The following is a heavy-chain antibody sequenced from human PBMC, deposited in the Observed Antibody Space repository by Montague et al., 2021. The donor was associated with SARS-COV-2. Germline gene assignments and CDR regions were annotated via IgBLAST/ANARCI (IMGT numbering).Heavy chain of an antibody. Sequence: SDTLSLTCSVSGGSITSICWNWIRHSPGKGLEWIGYVYYTGGTNYNPSLKRRATTSVDTSKNQISLTVGSVTAADTAVYYCARAGGGSSYNYYGLDVWGQGTTVTVSS. CDR3: ARAGGGSSYNYYGLDV. CDR2: VYYTGGT. D-gene: IGHD2-15*01. V-gene: IGHV4-59*13. CDR1: GGSITSIC. J-gene: IGHJ6*02.